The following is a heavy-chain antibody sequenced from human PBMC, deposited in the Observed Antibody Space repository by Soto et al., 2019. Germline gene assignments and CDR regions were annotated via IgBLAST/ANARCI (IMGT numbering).Heavy chain of an antibody. CDR1: SGSISSSNW. Sequence: QVQLQESGPGLVKPSGTLSLTCAVSSGSISSSNWWSWVRQPPGKGLEWIGEIYHSGSTNYNPSLQSRVTISVDKFKNQFSLKLSSVTAADTAVYYCAGVVLGQLGRGYFDYWGQGTLVTVSS. V-gene: IGHV4-4*02. CDR2: IYHSGST. D-gene: IGHD6-6*01. CDR3: AGVVLGQLGRGYFDY. J-gene: IGHJ4*02.